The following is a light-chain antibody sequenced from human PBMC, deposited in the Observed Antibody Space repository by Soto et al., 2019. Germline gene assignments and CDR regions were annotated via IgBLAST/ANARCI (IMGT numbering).Light chain of an antibody. CDR3: QQYNNWPPIT. V-gene: IGKV3D-15*01. CDR1: QSVRTY. Sequence: EIVFTQSPCTLSLSPGERATLSCRASQSVRTYLVWYQQKPGQAPRLLIYDTSTRATGVPARFSGSGSGTEFTLTISSLQSEDFAVYYCQQYNNWPPITFGQGTRLEIK. CDR2: DTS. J-gene: IGKJ5*01.